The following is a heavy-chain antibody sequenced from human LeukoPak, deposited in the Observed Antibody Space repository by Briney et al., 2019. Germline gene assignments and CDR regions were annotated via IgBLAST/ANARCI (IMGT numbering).Heavy chain of an antibody. CDR1: GGSINSGDYY. J-gene: IGHJ4*02. V-gene: IGHV4-30-4*01. Sequence: SQTLSLTCTVSGGSINSGDYYWTWIRQPPGKGLEWIGYIYYSGSTYYNPSLKSRVTISIDTSKKQFLLDLSSVTAADTAVYYCARKVVADTAFDFWGQGTLVTVSS. CDR2: IYYSGST. D-gene: IGHD2-15*01. CDR3: ARKVVADTAFDF.